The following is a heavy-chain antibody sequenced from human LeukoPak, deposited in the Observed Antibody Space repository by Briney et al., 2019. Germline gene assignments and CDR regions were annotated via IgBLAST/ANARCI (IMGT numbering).Heavy chain of an antibody. CDR2: IYHSGST. Sequence: PSETLSLTCAVSGGSISRGGYSWGWIRPPPGKGLEWSGYIYHSGSTYYNPSLKSRVTISVDRSKNQFSLKLSSVTAADTAVYYCARDAVWFGEPLGYWYFDLWGRGTLVTVSS. V-gene: IGHV4-30-2*01. D-gene: IGHD3-10*01. CDR1: GGSISRGGYS. J-gene: IGHJ2*01. CDR3: ARDAVWFGEPLGYWYFDL.